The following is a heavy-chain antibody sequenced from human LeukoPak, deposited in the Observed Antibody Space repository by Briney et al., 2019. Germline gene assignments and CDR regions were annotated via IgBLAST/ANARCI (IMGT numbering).Heavy chain of an antibody. V-gene: IGHV1-69*06. CDR3: ARMSRYFDWLSNPIDY. J-gene: IGHJ4*02. CDR2: IIPIFGTA. D-gene: IGHD3-9*01. Sequence: SVKVSCKASGGTFSSYAISWVRQAPGQGLEWMGGIIPIFGTANYAQKFQGRVTITADKSTSTAYMELSSLRFEDTAVYYCARMSRYFDWLSNPIDYWGQGTLVTVSS. CDR1: GGTFSSYA.